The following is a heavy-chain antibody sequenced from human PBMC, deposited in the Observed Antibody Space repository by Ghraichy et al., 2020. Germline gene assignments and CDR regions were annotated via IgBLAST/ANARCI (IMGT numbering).Heavy chain of an antibody. CDR1: GFTFSDYY. CDR2: ISSSGSTI. V-gene: IGHV3-11*01. D-gene: IGHD5-18*01. J-gene: IGHJ6*02. Sequence: GGSLRLSCAASGFTFSDYYMSWIRQAPGQGLEWVSYISSSGSTIYYADSVKGRFTISRDNAKNSLYLQMNSLRAEDTAVYYCARVLEGECSYGYYYGMDVWGPGTTVTVSS. CDR3: ARVLEGECSYGYYYGMDV.